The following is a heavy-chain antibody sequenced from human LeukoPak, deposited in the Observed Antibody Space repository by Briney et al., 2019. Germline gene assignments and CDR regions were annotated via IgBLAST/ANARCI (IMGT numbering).Heavy chain of an antibody. CDR1: GFTFSSYW. V-gene: IGHV3-23*01. CDR2: ITGSGDRT. CDR3: AKRGEDPVDLDY. D-gene: IGHD3-16*01. J-gene: IGHJ4*02. Sequence: GGSLRLSCAASGFTFSSYWMHWVRQAPGKGLEWVSAITGSGDRTYYTDSVRGRFTVSRDNSKNTLYLQMNGLRAEDTAVYYCAKRGEDPVDLDYWGQGTLVTVSS.